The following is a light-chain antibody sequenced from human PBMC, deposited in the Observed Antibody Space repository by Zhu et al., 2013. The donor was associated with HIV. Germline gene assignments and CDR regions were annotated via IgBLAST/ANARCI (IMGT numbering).Light chain of an antibody. V-gene: IGKV1-5*01. J-gene: IGKJ1*01. CDR1: QTIKTW. CDR2: GAS. Sequence: DIQMSQSPSTLSASVGDRVTITCRASQTIKTWLAWYQQKPGKAPKLLIFGASALQSGVPSRFSGSGTGTEFTLTITSLQPDDFATYYCQQYNSHSRTFGQGTKVE. CDR3: QQYNSHSRT.